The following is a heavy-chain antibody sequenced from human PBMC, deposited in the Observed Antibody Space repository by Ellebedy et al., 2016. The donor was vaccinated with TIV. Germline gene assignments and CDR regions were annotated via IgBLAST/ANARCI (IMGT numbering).Heavy chain of an antibody. Sequence: PGGSLRLSCAASEFTFSSYGMHWVRQAPGKGLEWVAVIWYDGTNKYYADSVKGRFTISRDNSKNTLYLQMNSLRAEDTAIYYCARNPSSYSSSSFLPGHWGQGTLVTVSS. D-gene: IGHD6-6*01. V-gene: IGHV3-33*01. J-gene: IGHJ4*02. CDR2: IWYDGTNK. CDR1: EFTFSSYG. CDR3: ARNPSSYSSSSFLPGH.